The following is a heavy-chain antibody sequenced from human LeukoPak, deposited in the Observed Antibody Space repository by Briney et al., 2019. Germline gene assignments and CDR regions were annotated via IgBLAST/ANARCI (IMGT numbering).Heavy chain of an antibody. CDR3: ARECVTHYYGSGSYLVYNWFDP. D-gene: IGHD3-10*01. CDR2: IIPIFGTA. Sequence: SVKVSCKASGGTFSSYAISWVRQAPGQGLEWMGGIIPIFGTANYAQKFQGRVTITTDESTSTAYMELSSLRSEDTAVYYCARECVTHYYGSGSYLVYNWFDPWGQGTLVTVSS. J-gene: IGHJ5*02. V-gene: IGHV1-69*05. CDR1: GGTFSSYA.